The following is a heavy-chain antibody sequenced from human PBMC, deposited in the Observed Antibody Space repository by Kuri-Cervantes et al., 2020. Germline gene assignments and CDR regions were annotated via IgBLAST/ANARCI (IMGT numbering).Heavy chain of an antibody. D-gene: IGHD2-2*01. CDR2: IIPIFGTA. CDR1: GGTFSSYA. Sequence: SVKVSCKASGGTFSSYAISWVRPAPGQGLEWMGGIIPIFGTANYAQKFQGRVTITADKSTSTAYMELSSLRAEDTAVYYCAREPLIPTPPLDLWGRGTLVTVSS. CDR3: AREPLIPTPPLDL. V-gene: IGHV1-69*06. J-gene: IGHJ2*01.